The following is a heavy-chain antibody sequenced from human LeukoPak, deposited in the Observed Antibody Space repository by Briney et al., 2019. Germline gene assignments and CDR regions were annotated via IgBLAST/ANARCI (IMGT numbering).Heavy chain of an antibody. Sequence: GGSLRLSCVASGFTFSHYSMHWVRQAPGKGLEWVALIFYDGSNEYYADSVKGRFTISRDNSKNTLYLQINSLRTEDTAMYYCARDGLTGTTDGTLDYWGQGTLVTVSS. D-gene: IGHD1-20*01. V-gene: IGHV3-30-3*01. CDR3: ARDGLTGTTDGTLDY. CDR1: GFTFSHYS. J-gene: IGHJ4*02. CDR2: IFYDGSNE.